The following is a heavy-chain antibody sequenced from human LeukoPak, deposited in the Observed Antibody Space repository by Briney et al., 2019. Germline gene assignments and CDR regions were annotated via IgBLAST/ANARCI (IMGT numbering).Heavy chain of an antibody. CDR2: IYYRDST. J-gene: IGHJ3*02. D-gene: IGHD3-22*01. V-gene: IGHV4-31*03. CDR1: GGSISSGCYY. CDR3: ARDNYYDTSAYALHI. Sequence: SQTLSLTCTVSGGSISSGCYYWSWIRQHPGKGLEWIGHIYYRDSTYYNPSLKSRVTISADTSKNQFSLELSSVTAADTAVYYCARDNYYDTSAYALHIWGQGTMVTVSS.